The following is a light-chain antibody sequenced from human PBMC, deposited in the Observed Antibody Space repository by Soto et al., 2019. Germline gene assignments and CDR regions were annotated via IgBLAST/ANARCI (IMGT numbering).Light chain of an antibody. CDR3: QHYYSYTWT. Sequence: DIQMSQSPSTLSASVGDRVTITCRASQSISSWLAWYQQKPGKAPKLLIYNASRLESGVPSTFSGSGSGTDFTLTITSLQHDDVATYYCQHYYSYTWTFGPGTKVGI. V-gene: IGKV1-5*03. J-gene: IGKJ3*01. CDR2: NAS. CDR1: QSISSW.